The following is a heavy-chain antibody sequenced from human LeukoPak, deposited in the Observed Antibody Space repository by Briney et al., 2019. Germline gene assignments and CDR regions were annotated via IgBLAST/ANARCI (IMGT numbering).Heavy chain of an antibody. V-gene: IGHV3-30*18. CDR3: ANTPPYYGDILTGPPAFDP. CDR1: GFTFSSYG. CDR2: ISYEGSNK. J-gene: IGHJ5*02. Sequence: GRSLRLSCAASGFTFSSYGMHWVRQAPGKGLEWVAVISYEGSNKYYADSVKGRFTISRDNSKNTLYLQMNSLRAEDTAVYYCANTPPYYGDILTGPPAFDPWGQGTLVTVSS. D-gene: IGHD3-9*01.